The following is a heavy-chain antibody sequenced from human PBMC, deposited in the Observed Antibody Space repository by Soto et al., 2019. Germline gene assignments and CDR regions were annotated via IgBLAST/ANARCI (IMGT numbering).Heavy chain of an antibody. CDR3: ARLTSDDSSGYYCY. J-gene: IGHJ4*02. D-gene: IGHD3-22*01. CDR2: IIPILDIT. Sequence: SVKVSCKTSGGTFSTYPITWLRQAPGQGLEWVRRIIPILDITDSAQKFQGRVTITADKSTNTAYMELSSLRSEDTAVYYCARLTSDDSSGYYCYWGQGTLVTVSS. CDR1: GGTFSTYP. V-gene: IGHV1-69*02.